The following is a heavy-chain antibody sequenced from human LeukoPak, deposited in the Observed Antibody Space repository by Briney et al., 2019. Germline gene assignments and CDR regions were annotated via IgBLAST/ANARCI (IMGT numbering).Heavy chain of an antibody. CDR3: ASKGERITMVRGVTDFDY. D-gene: IGHD3-10*01. J-gene: IGHJ4*02. CDR1: DGSISSYY. CDR2: IYYSGST. Sequence: SETLSLTCTVSDGSISSYYWSWIRQPAGKGLEWIGSIYYSGSTYYNPSLKSRVTISVDTSKNQFSLKLSSVTAADTAVYYCASKGERITMVRGVTDFDYWGQGTLVTVSS. V-gene: IGHV4-59*05.